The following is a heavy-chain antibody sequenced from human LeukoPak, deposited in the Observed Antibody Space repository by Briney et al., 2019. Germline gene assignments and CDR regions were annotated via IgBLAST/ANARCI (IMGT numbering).Heavy chain of an antibody. CDR3: ARGVGYGDRAYFDY. CDR1: GYSFTSYW. D-gene: IGHD4-17*01. J-gene: IGHJ4*02. Sequence: GESLKISCKGSGYSFTSYWISWVRQMPGKGLEWMGRIDPTNSDSNYSPSFQGQVTISADKSISTAYLQWSSLKASDTAMYYCARGVGYGDRAYFDYWGQGTLVTVSS. CDR2: IDPTNSDS. V-gene: IGHV5-10-1*04.